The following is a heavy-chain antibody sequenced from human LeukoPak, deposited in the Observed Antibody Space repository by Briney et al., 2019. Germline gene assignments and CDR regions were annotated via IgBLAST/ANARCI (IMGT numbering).Heavy chain of an antibody. CDR2: ISTSGSTV. D-gene: IGHD3-16*01. Sequence: PGGSLRLSCAASGFAFSDYFMGWVRQAPGKGLEWISYISTSGSTVYNAGSVKGRFTVSRDNARNSLSLQMSSLRAEDTAIYYCARDPRGSLVWGHRFDYWGPGTLVTVSS. CDR1: GFAFSDYF. J-gene: IGHJ4*02. V-gene: IGHV3-11*01. CDR3: ARDPRGSLVWGHRFDY.